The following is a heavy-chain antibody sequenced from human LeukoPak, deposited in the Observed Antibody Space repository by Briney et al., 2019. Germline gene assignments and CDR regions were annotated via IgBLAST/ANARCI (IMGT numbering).Heavy chain of an antibody. Sequence: GGSLRLSCAASGFTFSSYSMNWARQAPGKGLEWVSSISSSSSYIYYADSVKGRFTISRDNAKNSLYLQMNSLRAEDTAVYYCARIRDEAGYFDYWGQGTLVTVSS. CDR1: GFTFSSYS. CDR3: ARIRDEAGYFDY. J-gene: IGHJ4*02. CDR2: ISSSSSYI. V-gene: IGHV3-21*01. D-gene: IGHD5-24*01.